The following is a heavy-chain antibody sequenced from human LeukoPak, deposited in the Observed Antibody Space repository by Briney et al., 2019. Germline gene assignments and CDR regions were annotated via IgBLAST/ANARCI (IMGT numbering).Heavy chain of an antibody. J-gene: IGHJ4*02. D-gene: IGHD3-3*01. V-gene: IGHV3-33*01. CDR2: IWYDGSNK. Sequence: GGSLRLSCAASGFTFGSYGMHWVRQAPGKGLEWVAVIWYDGSNKYYADSVKGRFTISRDNSKNTLHLQMNSLRAEDTAVYYCARDMEVYDSPHTLDYWGQGTLVTVSS. CDR1: GFTFGSYG. CDR3: ARDMEVYDSPHTLDY.